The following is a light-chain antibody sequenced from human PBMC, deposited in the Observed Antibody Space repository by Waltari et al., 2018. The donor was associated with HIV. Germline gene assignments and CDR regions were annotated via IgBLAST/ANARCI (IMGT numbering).Light chain of an antibody. V-gene: IGLV1-51*01. J-gene: IGLJ1*01. CDR2: DDN. CDR1: SSNIGNNY. CDR3: GTWDSSLSAVV. Sequence: QSVLTQPPSVSAAPGQKVTISCSGSSSNIGNNYVSWYQQLPGTAPKLLIYDDNERPSGIPDRFSGSKSSTSATLGITGLQTGDEADYYCGTWDSSLSAVVFGTVTKVTVL.